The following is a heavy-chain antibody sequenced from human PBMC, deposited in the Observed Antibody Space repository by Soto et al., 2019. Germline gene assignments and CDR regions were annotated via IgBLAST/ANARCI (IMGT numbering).Heavy chain of an antibody. CDR1: GGTFSSYA. V-gene: IGHV1-69*13. Sequence: SVKVSCDASGGTFSSYAISCERQAPGQGLECMGWIIRIFGPANYAQKFQGRVTITADESTSTAYMELSSLSSEDTGVYYCARDPSEPGTKVIDPWGQGTLVTVSS. D-gene: IGHD1-7*01. CDR3: ARDPSEPGTKVIDP. J-gene: IGHJ5*02. CDR2: IIRIFGPA.